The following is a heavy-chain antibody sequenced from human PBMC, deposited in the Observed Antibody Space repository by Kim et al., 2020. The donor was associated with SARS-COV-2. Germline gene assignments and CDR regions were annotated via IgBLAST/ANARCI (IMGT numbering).Heavy chain of an antibody. CDR2: ISYDGSNK. Sequence: GGSLRLSCAASGFTFSSYGMHWVRQAPGKGLEWVAVISYDGSNKYYADSVKGRFTISRDNSKNTLYLQMNSLRSEDTAVYYCASEDTAMGYYYYGMDVCGQGTTVTVSS. CDR1: GFTFSSYG. D-gene: IGHD5-18*01. CDR3: ASEDTAMGYYYYGMDV. V-gene: IGHV3-33*05. J-gene: IGHJ6*02.